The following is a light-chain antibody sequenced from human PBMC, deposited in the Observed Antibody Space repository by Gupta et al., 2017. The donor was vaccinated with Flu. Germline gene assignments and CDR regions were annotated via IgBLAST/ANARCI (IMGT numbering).Light chain of an antibody. CDR2: ENN. CDR1: SSNIGSNF. CDR3: LSWDSSLSAGV. Sequence: QSVLTQPPSVSAAPGQKVTISCSGSSSNIGSNFVSWYQQLPRTAPKLLIYENNKRPSGIPDRFSGSKSGASATLGITGLQTGDEADYYCLSWDSSLSAGVFGGGTKLTVL. J-gene: IGLJ3*02. V-gene: IGLV1-51*02.